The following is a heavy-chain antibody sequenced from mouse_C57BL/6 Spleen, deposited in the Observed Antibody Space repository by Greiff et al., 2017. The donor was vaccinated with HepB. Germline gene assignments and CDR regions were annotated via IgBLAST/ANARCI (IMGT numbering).Heavy chain of an antibody. D-gene: IGHD1-1*01. CDR3: ARSATVVGDWYFDV. V-gene: IGHV7-1*01. CDR1: GFTFSDFY. Sequence: EVLLVESGGGLVQSGRSLRLSCATSGFTFSDFYMEWVRQAPGKGLEWIAASRNKANDYTTEYSVSVKGLFIVSSDTSQSILYLQMNAMRAEDTAIYYCARSATVVGDWYFDVWGTGTTVTVSS. J-gene: IGHJ1*03. CDR2: SRNKANDYTT.